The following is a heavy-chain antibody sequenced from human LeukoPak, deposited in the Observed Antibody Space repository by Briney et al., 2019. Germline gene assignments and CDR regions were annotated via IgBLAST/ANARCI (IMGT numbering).Heavy chain of an antibody. CDR3: ARARLSSGYATVIDY. D-gene: IGHD3-22*01. CDR1: GYTFTSYG. Sequence: ASVKVSCKASGYTFTSYGISWVRQAPGQGLEWMGWISAYNGNTNYAQKLQGRVTITADESTSTAYMELSSLRSEDTAVYYCARARLSSGYATVIDYWGQGTLVTVSS. CDR2: ISAYNGNT. V-gene: IGHV1-18*01. J-gene: IGHJ4*02.